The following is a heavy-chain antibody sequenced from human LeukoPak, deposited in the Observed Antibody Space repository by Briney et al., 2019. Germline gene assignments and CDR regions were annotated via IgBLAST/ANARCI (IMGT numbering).Heavy chain of an antibody. Sequence: PGGSLRLSCEASGFTFRSYGMHWVRQAPGKGLDWVAVISYDGNNKFYADSVKGRFTISRDNSKNTLYLQMNSLRPDDTAVYYCAKGVGTVVTGASVAFDYWGRGTLVTVSS. CDR1: GFTFRSYG. J-gene: IGHJ4*02. CDR3: AKGVGTVVTGASVAFDY. D-gene: IGHD4-23*01. V-gene: IGHV3-30*18. CDR2: ISYDGNNK.